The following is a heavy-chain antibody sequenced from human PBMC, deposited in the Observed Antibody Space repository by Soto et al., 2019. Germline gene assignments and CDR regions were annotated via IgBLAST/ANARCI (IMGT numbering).Heavy chain of an antibody. V-gene: IGHV3-23*01. D-gene: IGHD3-16*01. CDR2: ISGSGGIT. CDR1: GFTFGDHA. J-gene: IGHJ6*02. Sequence: PWGSLRLSCAASGFTFGDHAMSWVRQAPGKGLEWVSVISGSGGITYYEDSVKGRFSISKDNAKNTVFLQMNSLRVEDTAVYYCARDVWQGESKRLDVWGQGTTVTVSS. CDR3: ARDVWQGESKRLDV.